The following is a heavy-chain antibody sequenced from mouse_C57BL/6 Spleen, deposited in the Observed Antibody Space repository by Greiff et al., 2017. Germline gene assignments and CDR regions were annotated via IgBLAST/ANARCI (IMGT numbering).Heavy chain of an antibody. V-gene: IGHV3-6*01. J-gene: IGHJ4*01. CDR2: ISYDGSN. Sequence: EVKLVESGPGLVKPSQSLSLTCSVTGYSITSGYYWNWIRQFPGNKLEWMGYISYDGSNNYNPSLKNRISITRYTSKNQFFLKLNSVTTEDTATYYCARDEGYYGNYERAMDYWGQGTSVTVSS. D-gene: IGHD2-1*01. CDR3: ARDEGYYGNYERAMDY. CDR1: GYSITSGYY.